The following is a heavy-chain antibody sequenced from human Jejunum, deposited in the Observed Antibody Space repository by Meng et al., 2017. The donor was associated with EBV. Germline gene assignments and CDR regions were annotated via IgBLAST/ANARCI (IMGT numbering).Heavy chain of an antibody. V-gene: IGHV4-39*01. CDR3: ARQGPSGRTFDY. D-gene: IGHD1-26*01. CDR1: GGSISSSSYY. Sequence: QLQRKGSGPGLVKPSVTLSLTCTVSGGSISSSSYYWGWIRQPPGKGLEWIGTYYNSGSTYYNPSLKSRVTISVDTSKNQFSLKLISVTAADTAAYYCARQGPSGRTFDYWGQGTLVTVSS. CDR2: YYNSGST. J-gene: IGHJ4*02.